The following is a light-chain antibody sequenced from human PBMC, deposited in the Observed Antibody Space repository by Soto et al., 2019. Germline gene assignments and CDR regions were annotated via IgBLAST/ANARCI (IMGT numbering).Light chain of an antibody. Sequence: LTQPRSVSGSPGQSVTISCTGTSSDVGGYNYVSWYQQHPGKAPKLMIYDVTKRPSGVPNRFSGSKSGNTASLPISGLQAEDEADYYCCSYAGSYTFVFGTGTKVTVL. CDR1: SSDVGGYNY. J-gene: IGLJ1*01. CDR3: CSYAGSYTFV. CDR2: DVT. V-gene: IGLV2-11*01.